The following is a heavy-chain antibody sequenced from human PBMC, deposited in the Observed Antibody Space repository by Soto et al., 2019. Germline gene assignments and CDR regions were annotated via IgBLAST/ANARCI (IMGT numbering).Heavy chain of an antibody. D-gene: IGHD2-21*02. V-gene: IGHV1-18*01. J-gene: IGHJ5*02. Sequence: QVLLEQSGAEVKPPGASVKVSCRTSGYIFTNFGLTWVRQAPGQGLEWMGWINTYNGNTKYSQKFQGRGAMNADTSTTAGYMALRTPKPDDTAIYWRVRVGVVSTATATGGSWGQGALVIVPS. CDR3: VRVGVVSTATATGGS. CDR2: INTYNGNT. CDR1: GYIFTNFG.